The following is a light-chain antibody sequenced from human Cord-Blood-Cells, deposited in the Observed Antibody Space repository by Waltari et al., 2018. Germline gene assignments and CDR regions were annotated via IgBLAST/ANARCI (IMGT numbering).Light chain of an antibody. J-gene: IGKJ4*02. V-gene: IGKV1-39*01. CDR3: QLSYSTPPIT. CDR1: QSISSY. CDR2: ASF. Sequence: DIQMTQATSSQSASVADRATITCRASQSISSYLNCYQQKPGKAPNRLIYASFSLQSGVPSRFSGSGSGTDFTLTISSLQPEDFATYYCQLSYSTPPITFGGGTKVEIK.